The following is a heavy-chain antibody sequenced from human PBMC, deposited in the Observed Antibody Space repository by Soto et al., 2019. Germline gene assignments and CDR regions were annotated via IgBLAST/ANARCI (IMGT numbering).Heavy chain of an antibody. CDR1: GFTVSSNY. D-gene: IGHD2-2*01. V-gene: IGHV3-53*04. J-gene: IGHJ4*02. CDR3: ARGVVPAARSFDY. CDR2: IYSGGST. Sequence: EVQLVESGGGLVQPGGSLRLSCAASGFTVSSNYMSWVRQAPGKGLEWVSVIYSGGSTYYADSVKGRFTISRHNSKNTLYLQMNSLRAEDTAVYYCARGVVPAARSFDYWGQGTLVTVSS.